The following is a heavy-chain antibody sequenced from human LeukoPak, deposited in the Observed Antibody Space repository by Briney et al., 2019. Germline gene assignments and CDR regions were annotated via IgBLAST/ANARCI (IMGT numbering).Heavy chain of an antibody. V-gene: IGHV3-30*18. CDR3: AKDLGDYDGNSDLNY. CDR1: GFTFSNYG. CDR2: ISYDGSNK. D-gene: IGHD4-23*01. Sequence: GGSLRLSCAASGFTFSNYGMHWVRQAPGKGLEWVAVISYDGSNKYYADSVKGRFTISRDNSKNTLYLQMNSLRAEDAAVYYCAKDLGDYDGNSDLNYWGQGTLVTVSS. J-gene: IGHJ4*02.